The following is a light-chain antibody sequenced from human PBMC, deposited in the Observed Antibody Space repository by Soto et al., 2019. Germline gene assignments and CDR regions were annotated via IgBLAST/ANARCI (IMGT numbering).Light chain of an antibody. V-gene: IGLV2-14*01. J-gene: IGLJ2*01. CDR2: DVS. Sequence: QSALTQPASVSGSPGQSITISCTGTSSDVGGYNYVSWYQQHPGKATKLMIYDVSNRPSGVSNRFSGSKSGNTASLTISGLQAEDEADYYCSSYTSSSTLVFGGGPKLTVL. CDR1: SSDVGGYNY. CDR3: SSYTSSSTLV.